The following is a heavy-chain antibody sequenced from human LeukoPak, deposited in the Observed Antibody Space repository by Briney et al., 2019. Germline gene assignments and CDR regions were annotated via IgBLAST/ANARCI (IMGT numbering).Heavy chain of an antibody. Sequence: PGGSLRLSCAASGFTFSSYSMNWVRQAPGKGLEWVSSISSSSSYIYYADSVKGRFTISRDNAKNSLYLQMNSLRAEDTAVYYCARAEYDFWSGNWFDPWGQGTLVTVSS. D-gene: IGHD3-3*01. V-gene: IGHV3-21*01. CDR3: ARAEYDFWSGNWFDP. J-gene: IGHJ5*02. CDR1: GFTFSSYS. CDR2: ISSSSSYI.